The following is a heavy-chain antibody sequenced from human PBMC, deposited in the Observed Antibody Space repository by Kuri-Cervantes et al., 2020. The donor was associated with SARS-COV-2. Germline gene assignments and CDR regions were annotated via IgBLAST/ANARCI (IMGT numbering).Heavy chain of an antibody. Sequence: LRLSCTVSGYSISSGYYWSWIRQPPGKGLEWIGEINHSGSTNYNPSLKSRVTISVDTSKNQFSLKLSSVTAADTAVYYCARGGDYSYWFDPWGQGTLVTVSS. J-gene: IGHJ5*02. CDR3: ARGGDYSYWFDP. CDR2: INHSGST. D-gene: IGHD4-17*01. V-gene: IGHV4-38-2*02. CDR1: GYSISSGYY.